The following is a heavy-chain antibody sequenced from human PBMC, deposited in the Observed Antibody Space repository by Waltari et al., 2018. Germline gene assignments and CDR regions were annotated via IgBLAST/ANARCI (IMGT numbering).Heavy chain of an antibody. Sequence: QLQLQESGPGLVKPSETLSLTCTVPGGSISGPYHWCWGRQPPGKGLEWIGSGFSHGVTHYNPSLISRATVSLDTSKNQFSLKLTSVTAADTAVFYCARKPGGDAFDIWGRGTVVTVSP. CDR1: GGSISGPYH. V-gene: IGHV4-39*01. D-gene: IGHD3-16*01. J-gene: IGHJ3*02. CDR2: GFSHGVT. CDR3: ARKPGGDAFDI.